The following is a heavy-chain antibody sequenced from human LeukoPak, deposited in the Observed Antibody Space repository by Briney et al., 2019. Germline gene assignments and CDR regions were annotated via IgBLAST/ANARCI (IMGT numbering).Heavy chain of an antibody. D-gene: IGHD2-21*01. CDR2: ISDDGSYT. CDR3: ASFGISWRSTY. V-gene: IGHV3-74*01. CDR1: GFSFSSHW. Sequence: GGSLRLSCAASGFSFSSHWVHWVRQAPGKGLVWVSRISDDGSYTSNVDSVKGRFTISRDNVNNMLYLHMNSLRAEDTAVYYCASFGISWRSTYWGQGTLVTVSS. J-gene: IGHJ4*02.